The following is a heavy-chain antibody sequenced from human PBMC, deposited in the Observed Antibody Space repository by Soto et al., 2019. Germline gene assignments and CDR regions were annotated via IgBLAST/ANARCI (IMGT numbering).Heavy chain of an antibody. CDR2: MSSGGNTI. Sequence: QVQLVESGGGLVKHGGYLRLSCAASGFIFSDYYMGWIRQAQGKGLEWVSYMSSGGNTIYYADSVKGRFTISWDNAKNSLYLQMNSLRAEDTAVYYCARGAEGPYSWGQGTLVTVSS. CDR3: ARGAEGPYS. J-gene: IGHJ4*02. V-gene: IGHV3-11*01. CDR1: GFIFSDYY.